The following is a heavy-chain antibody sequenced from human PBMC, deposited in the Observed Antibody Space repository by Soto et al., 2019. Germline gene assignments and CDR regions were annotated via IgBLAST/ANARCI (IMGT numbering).Heavy chain of an antibody. CDR3: ARPSIAARRSAGFDC. CDR1: GYTFTSYY. CDR2: INPSGGST. J-gene: IGHJ4*02. V-gene: IGHV1-46*01. Sequence: QVQLVQSGAEVKKPGASVKVSCKASGYTFTSYYMHWVRQAPGQGLEWMGIINPSGGSTSYAQKFQGRVTMIRDTSTSTVYMELSSLRSGDTAVYYCARPSIAARRSAGFDCWGQGTLVTVSS. D-gene: IGHD6-6*01.